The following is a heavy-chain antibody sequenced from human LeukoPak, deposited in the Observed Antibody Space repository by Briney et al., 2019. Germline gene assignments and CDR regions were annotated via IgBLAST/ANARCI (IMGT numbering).Heavy chain of an antibody. CDR3: ARVRSNNHYYHSPIFDY. J-gene: IGHJ4*02. D-gene: IGHD3-22*01. Sequence: ASVKVSCKASGNTFTNYYIHWVRQAPGQGLEWMGWINPDSGGTNYAQKFQGRVTMTRDMSINTAYMELSRLRSDDTAVYYCARVRSNNHYYHSPIFDYWGQGTLVTVSS. V-gene: IGHV1-2*02. CDR2: INPDSGGT. CDR1: GNTFTNYY.